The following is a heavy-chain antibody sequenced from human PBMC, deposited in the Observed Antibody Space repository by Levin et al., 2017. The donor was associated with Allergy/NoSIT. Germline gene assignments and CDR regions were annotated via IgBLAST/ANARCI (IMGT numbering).Heavy chain of an antibody. J-gene: IGHJ4*02. CDR1: GFTFSSYA. CDR2: ISYEGSNK. CDR3: ASQGVTMVRGVIIKSGFDY. V-gene: IGHV3-30-3*01. Sequence: GESLKISCAASGFTFSSYAMHWVRQAPGKGLEWVAVISYEGSNKYYADSVKGRFTISRDNSKNTLYLQMNSLRAEDTAVYYCASQGVTMVRGVIIKSGFDYWGQGTLVTVSS. D-gene: IGHD3-10*01.